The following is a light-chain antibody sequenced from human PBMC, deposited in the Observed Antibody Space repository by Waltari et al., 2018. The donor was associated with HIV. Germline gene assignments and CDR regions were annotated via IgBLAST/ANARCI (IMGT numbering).Light chain of an antibody. V-gene: IGLV2-8*01. J-gene: IGLJ2*01. CDR2: EVS. Sequence: QSALTQPPSASGSPGQSAHIPCTGTHSAVGGYNYSSWSHQHPGKAPKLMIYEVSQRPSGVPDRFSCSKSGNTASLTVSGLQAEDEADYYCSSYAGSNDFGVFGGGTKLTVL. CDR1: HSAVGGYNY. CDR3: SSYAGSNDFGV.